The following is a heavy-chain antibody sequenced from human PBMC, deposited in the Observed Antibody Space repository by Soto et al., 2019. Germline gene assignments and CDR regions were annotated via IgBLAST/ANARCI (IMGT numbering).Heavy chain of an antibody. CDR1: GFTFSSYW. D-gene: IGHD3-16*02. J-gene: IGHJ6*03. CDR3: ARELSYDYIWGSYQLLGMDV. CDR2: INSDGSST. Sequence: PGGSLRLSCAASGFTFSSYWMHWVRQAPGKGLVWVSRINSDGSSTSYADSVKGRFTISRDNAKNTLYLQMNSLRAEDTAVYYCARELSYDYIWGSYQLLGMDVWGKGTTVTVSS. V-gene: IGHV3-74*01.